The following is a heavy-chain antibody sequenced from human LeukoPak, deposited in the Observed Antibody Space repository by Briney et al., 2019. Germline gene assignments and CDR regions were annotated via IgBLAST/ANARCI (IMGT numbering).Heavy chain of an antibody. D-gene: IGHD3-3*01. Sequence: GESLRLSCAASGFTFSSYAMSWVRQAPGKGLEWVSSISSSSSYIYYADSVKGRFTISRDNAKNSLYLQMNSVRAEDTAVYYCARGNGFWSGSYFDYWGQGTLVTVSS. CDR1: GFTFSSYA. CDR3: ARGNGFWSGSYFDY. J-gene: IGHJ4*02. V-gene: IGHV3-21*01. CDR2: ISSSSSYI.